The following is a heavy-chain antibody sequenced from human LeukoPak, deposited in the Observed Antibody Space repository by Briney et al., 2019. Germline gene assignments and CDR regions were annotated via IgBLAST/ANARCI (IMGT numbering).Heavy chain of an antibody. D-gene: IGHD5-18*01. CDR2: ISGSGGST. CDR1: GFTFSSYA. J-gene: IGHJ4*02. CDR3: AKDLVDTAMVTDY. Sequence: GGSLRLSXAASGFTFSSYAMSWVRQAPGKGLEWLSAISGSGGSTYYADSVKGRFTISRDNSKNTLYLQMNSLRAEDTAVYYCAKDLVDTAMVTDYWGQGTLVTVSS. V-gene: IGHV3-23*01.